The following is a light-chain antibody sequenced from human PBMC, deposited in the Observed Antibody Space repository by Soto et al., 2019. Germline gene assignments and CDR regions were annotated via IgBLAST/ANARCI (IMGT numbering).Light chain of an antibody. Sequence: EIVLTQSPGTLSLSPGGRATLSCRASQSVSNNFLAWYQQKPGQAPRLLIYNAATRATGIPDRFSGSGSGXXXXXXXXXXXPXXFXVXXXXQYASSLLTFGGGTKVEIK. CDR2: NAA. V-gene: IGKV3-20*01. CDR3: XQYASSLLT. J-gene: IGKJ4*01. CDR1: QSVSNNF.